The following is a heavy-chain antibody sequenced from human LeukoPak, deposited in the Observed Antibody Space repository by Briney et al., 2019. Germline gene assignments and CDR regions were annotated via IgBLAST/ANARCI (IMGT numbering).Heavy chain of an antibody. CDR1: GFTFSAYS. CDR3: VKDWRDESNCGGDCLQY. J-gene: IGHJ4*02. Sequence: PGGSLRLSCVASGFTFSAYSMTWVRQAPGKGLDWVSSISVSGGGTYYADSVRGRFTISRDNSKNTLYPHMNSLRAEDTAVYYCVKDWRDESNCGGDCLQYWGQGTLVTVSS. D-gene: IGHD2-21*02. V-gene: IGHV3-23*01. CDR2: ISVSGGGT.